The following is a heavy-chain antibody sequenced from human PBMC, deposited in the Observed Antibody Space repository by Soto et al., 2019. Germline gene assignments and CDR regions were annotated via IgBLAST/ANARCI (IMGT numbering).Heavy chain of an antibody. J-gene: IGHJ4*02. D-gene: IGHD5-18*01. Sequence: GDSLILSSAAPGFTVTSKYMRWVRQATGKGLEWVSVIYSGGSAYYADSVKGRFTISRDNSKNTLYLQMNSLRAEDTAVYYCARHGYSYGGGYFDYWGQGT. CDR3: ARHGYSYGGGYFDY. CDR1: GFTVTSKY. CDR2: IYSGGSA. V-gene: IGHV3-66*04.